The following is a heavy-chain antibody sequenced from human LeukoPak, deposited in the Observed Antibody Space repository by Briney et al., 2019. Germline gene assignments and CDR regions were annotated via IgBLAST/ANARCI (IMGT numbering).Heavy chain of an antibody. CDR2: IYTSGST. CDR1: GGSISSYY. Sequence: SETLPLTCTVSGGSISSYYWSWIRQPAGKGLEWIGRIYTSGSTNYNPSLKSRVTMSVDTSKNQFSLKLSSVTAADTAVYYCARVSSFWSGYYYFDYWGQGTLVTVSS. V-gene: IGHV4-4*07. D-gene: IGHD3-3*01. CDR3: ARVSSFWSGYYYFDY. J-gene: IGHJ4*02.